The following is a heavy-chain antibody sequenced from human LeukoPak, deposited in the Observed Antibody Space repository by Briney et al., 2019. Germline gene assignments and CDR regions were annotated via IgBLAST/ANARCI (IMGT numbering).Heavy chain of an antibody. CDR3: ARGVSIAARPEGFVDY. V-gene: IGHV4-30-2*01. Sequence: PSETLSLTCAVSGGSISSGGYYWSWIRQPPGKGLEWIGYIYHSGSTYYNPSLKSRVTISVDRSKNQFSLKLSSVTAADTAVYYCARGVSIAARPEGFVDYWGQGTLVTVSS. D-gene: IGHD6-6*01. CDR1: GGSISSGGYY. CDR2: IYHSGST. J-gene: IGHJ4*02.